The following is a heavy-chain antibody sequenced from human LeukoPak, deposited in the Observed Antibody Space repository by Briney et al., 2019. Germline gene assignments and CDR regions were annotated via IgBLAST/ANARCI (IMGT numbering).Heavy chain of an antibody. CDR2: IYYSGST. D-gene: IGHD5-18*01. Sequence: SETLSLTCTVSGGSISSSSYYWGWIRQPPGKGLEWIGRIYYSGSTYYNPSLKSRVTISVDTSKNQFSLKLSSVTAADTAVYYCARPWAQTWIQPSDDYYYYGMDVWGQGTTVTVSS. V-gene: IGHV4-39*01. J-gene: IGHJ6*02. CDR1: GGSISSSSYY. CDR3: ARPWAQTWIQPSDDYYYYGMDV.